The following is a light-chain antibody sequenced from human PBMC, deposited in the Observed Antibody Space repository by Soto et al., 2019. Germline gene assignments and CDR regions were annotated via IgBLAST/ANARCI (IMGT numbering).Light chain of an antibody. J-gene: IGKJ5*01. Sequence: DIHMTQPPSSLSASVGDRVTITFRASQSISTYLIWYQQKPGKAPKLLIYDASNLETGVPSRFSGSGSGTHFTFTISSLQTEDIGTYYCQQYDILPITFGRGTRLEIK. V-gene: IGKV1-33*01. CDR3: QQYDILPIT. CDR2: DAS. CDR1: QSISTY.